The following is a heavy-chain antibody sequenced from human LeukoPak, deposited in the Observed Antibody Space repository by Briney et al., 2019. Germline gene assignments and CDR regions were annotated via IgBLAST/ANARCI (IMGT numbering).Heavy chain of an antibody. V-gene: IGHV3-48*01. J-gene: IGHJ4*02. D-gene: IGHD3-16*01. Sequence: GGSLRLSCAASGFDFSSYSMNWVRQAPGKGLEWVSYISSFSGTIDYADSVKGRFIISRDNAQNSLFLQMNSLRAEDTAVYYCVRDQGGAVSYWGQGTLVTVSS. CDR1: GFDFSSYS. CDR2: ISSFSGTI. CDR3: VRDQGGAVSY.